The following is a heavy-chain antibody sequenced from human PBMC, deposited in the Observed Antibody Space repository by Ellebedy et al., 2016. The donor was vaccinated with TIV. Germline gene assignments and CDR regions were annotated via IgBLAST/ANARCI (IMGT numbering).Heavy chain of an antibody. CDR2: AYYSGST. CDR1: GGSIITSSYF. Sequence: MPSETLSLTCTVSGGSIITSSYFRGWIRQPPGKGLEWIGRAYYSGSTHRNPSLKSRVSISVDTSKNQFSLELKSVTAADTAVYYCAREEVAGEWFDPWGQGTLVTVSS. J-gene: IGHJ5*02. CDR3: AREEVAGEWFDP. V-gene: IGHV4-39*07. D-gene: IGHD5-12*01.